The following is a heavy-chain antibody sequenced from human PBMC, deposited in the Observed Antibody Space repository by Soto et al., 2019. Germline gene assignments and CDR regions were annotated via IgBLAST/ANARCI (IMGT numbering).Heavy chain of an antibody. Sequence: QVQLVESGGGVVXPGRSLRXSCAASGFTFSSYAMHWVRQAPGKGLEWVAVISYDGSNKYYADSVKGRFTISRDNSKNTLYLQMNSLRAEDTAVYYCARDLPYCSGGSCYYDAFDIWGQGTMVTVSS. CDR1: GFTFSSYA. D-gene: IGHD2-15*01. V-gene: IGHV3-30-3*01. CDR3: ARDLPYCSGGSCYYDAFDI. J-gene: IGHJ3*02. CDR2: ISYDGSNK.